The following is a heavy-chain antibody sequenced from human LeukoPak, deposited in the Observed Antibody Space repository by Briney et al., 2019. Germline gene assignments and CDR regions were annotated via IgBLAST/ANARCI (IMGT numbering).Heavy chain of an antibody. CDR3: ARTTDIVATMSDY. CDR1: GYTFTGYY. V-gene: IGHV1-2*02. Sequence: GASVKVSCKASGYTFTGYYMHWVRQAPGQGLEWMGWINPNSGGTNYAQKFQGRVTMTRDTSISTAYMELNRLRSDDTAVYYCARTTDIVATMSDYWGQGTLVTVSS. J-gene: IGHJ4*02. D-gene: IGHD5-12*01. CDR2: INPNSGGT.